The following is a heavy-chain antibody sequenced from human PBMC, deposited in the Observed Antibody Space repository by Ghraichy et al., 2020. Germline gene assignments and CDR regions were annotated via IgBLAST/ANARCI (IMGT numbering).Heavy chain of an antibody. Sequence: GGSLRLSCTASGFTFGDYAMSWFRQAPGKGLEWVGFIRSKAYGGTTEYAASVKGRFTISRDDSKSIAYLQMNSLKTEDTAVYYCTRVSPLYFDWLYADYWGQGTLVTVSS. CDR3: TRVSPLYFDWLYADY. CDR1: GFTFGDYA. D-gene: IGHD3-9*01. J-gene: IGHJ4*02. V-gene: IGHV3-49*03. CDR2: IRSKAYGGTT.